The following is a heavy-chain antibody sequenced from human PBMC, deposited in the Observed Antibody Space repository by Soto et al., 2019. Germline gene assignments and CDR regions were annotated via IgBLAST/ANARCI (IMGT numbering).Heavy chain of an antibody. V-gene: IGHV3-30-3*01. D-gene: IGHD2-21*02. CDR2: ISYDGTII. CDR1: GFTFKNYT. J-gene: IGHJ4*02. Sequence: GGSLRLSCAASGFTFKNYTMNWVRQAPGKGLEWVAVISYDGTIIYYRDSVKGRFTISRDDSKKTIFLQMNSLRGEDTAVYYCAREGSRLPWTFDFWGQGALVTVSS. CDR3: AREGSRLPWTFDF.